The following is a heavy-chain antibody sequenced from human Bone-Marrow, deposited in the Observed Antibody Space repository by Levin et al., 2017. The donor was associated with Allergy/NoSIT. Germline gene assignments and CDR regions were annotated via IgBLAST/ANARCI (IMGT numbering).Heavy chain of an antibody. V-gene: IGHV1-2*06. J-gene: IGHJ4*02. Sequence: ASVKVSCKASGYTFTGYYMHWVRQAPGQGLEWMGRINPNTGGTTFAQKFQGRVTMARDTSISTAYMELTSLRSDDTAVYYCAKERGNGDWYYDYWGQGTLITVSS. D-gene: IGHD2-21*02. CDR1: GYTFTGYY. CDR3: AKERGNGDWYYDY. CDR2: INPNTGGT.